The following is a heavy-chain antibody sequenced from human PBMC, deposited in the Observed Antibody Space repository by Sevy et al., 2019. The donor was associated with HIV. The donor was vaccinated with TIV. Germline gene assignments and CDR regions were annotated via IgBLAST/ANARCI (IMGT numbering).Heavy chain of an antibody. D-gene: IGHD3-16*02. Sequence: ASVQVSCKASGYTFTGYYMHWVRQAPGQGLEWMVWINPNSGGTNYGQKFQGRVTMTMDTSISTAYMELSRLRSDDTAVYYCARDFSDDYVWGSYHDYWGQGTLVTVSS. CDR2: INPNSGGT. CDR1: GYTFTGYY. V-gene: IGHV1-2*02. CDR3: ARDFSDDYVWGSYHDY. J-gene: IGHJ4*02.